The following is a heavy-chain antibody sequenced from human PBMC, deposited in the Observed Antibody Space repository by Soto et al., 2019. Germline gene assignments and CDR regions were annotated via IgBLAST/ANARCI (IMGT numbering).Heavy chain of an antibody. Sequence: VQLVQSGAEVKKPGSSVKVSCKASGGTFGNHAISWVRQAPGQGLEWLGGIIPVLGVGDNAQNFQGRVTTPADASTSTAYLELSSLRSEDTALYYCAREAGYTYGYVFDYWGQGTLVTVSS. CDR1: GGTFGNHA. D-gene: IGHD5-18*01. CDR2: IIPVLGVG. CDR3: AREAGYTYGYVFDY. J-gene: IGHJ4*02. V-gene: IGHV1-69*01.